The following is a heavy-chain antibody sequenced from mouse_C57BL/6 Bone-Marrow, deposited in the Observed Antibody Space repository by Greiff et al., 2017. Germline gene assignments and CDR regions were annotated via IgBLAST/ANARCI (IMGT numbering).Heavy chain of an antibody. D-gene: IGHD2-14*01. CDR3: ARSFGTDY. V-gene: IGHV1-59*01. CDR2: IDPSDSYT. CDR1: GYTFTSYW. J-gene: IGHJ2*01. Sequence: QVQLQQSGAELVRPGTSVKLSCKASGYTFTSYWMHWVKQRPGQGLEWIGVIDPSDSYTNYNQKFKGKATWTVDTSSSTAYMQLSSLTSEDSAVYYCARSFGTDYWGQGTTLTVSS.